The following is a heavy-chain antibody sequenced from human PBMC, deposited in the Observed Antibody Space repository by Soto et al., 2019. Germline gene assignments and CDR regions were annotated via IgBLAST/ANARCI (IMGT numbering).Heavy chain of an antibody. CDR2: IIPIFGTT. J-gene: IGHJ4*02. CDR1: GGTFSSYP. V-gene: IGHV1-69*01. CDR3: ARPRKTATTQGYDY. D-gene: IGHD1-1*01. Sequence: QVQLVQSGAEVKKPGSSVRVSCKASGGTFSSYPIGWVRQAPGQGLEWMGVIIPIFGTTNYAQRFHGRVTISADESTSTAYMELSSLRSEYTAVYFCARPRKTATTQGYDYWGQGTLVTVSS.